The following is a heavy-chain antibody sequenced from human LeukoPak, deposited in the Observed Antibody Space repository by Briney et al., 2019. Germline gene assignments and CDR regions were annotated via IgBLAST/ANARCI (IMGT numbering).Heavy chain of an antibody. CDR1: GGSISSGGYY. J-gene: IGHJ3*02. CDR3: ARRPGAEGSSGGHDAFDI. Sequence: PSETLSLTCTVSGGSISSGGYYWSWIRQPPGKGLEWIGYIYHSGSTYYNPSLKSRVTISVDRSKNQFSLKLSSVTAADTAVYYCARRPGAEGSSGGHDAFDIGGQGTMVTVSS. V-gene: IGHV4-30-2*01. D-gene: IGHD1-26*01. CDR2: IYHSGST.